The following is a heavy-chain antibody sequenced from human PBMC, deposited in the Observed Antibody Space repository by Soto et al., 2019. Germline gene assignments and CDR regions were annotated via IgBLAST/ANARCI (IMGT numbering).Heavy chain of an antibody. D-gene: IGHD4-17*01. V-gene: IGHV3-23*01. J-gene: IGHJ6*02. Sequence: PGGSLRLSCAASGFTFDSYAMHWVRQAPGKGLQWVIGISGSGAGIYYTDSVRGRFTISRDNSNNMVYLQMSSLRAGDTAVYFCVRCRAETCYAMDVWGQGTTVTVSS. CDR3: VRCRAETCYAMDV. CDR1: GFTFDSYA. CDR2: ISGSGAGI.